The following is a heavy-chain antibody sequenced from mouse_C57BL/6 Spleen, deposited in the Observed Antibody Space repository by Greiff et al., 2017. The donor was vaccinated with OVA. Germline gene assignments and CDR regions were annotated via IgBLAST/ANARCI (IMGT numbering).Heavy chain of an antibody. D-gene: IGHD1-1*01. CDR3: ARNPNDYGSSYGGYFDV. CDR1: GYSFTSYY. V-gene: IGHV1-66*01. J-gene: IGHJ1*03. CDR2: IYPGSGNT. Sequence: QVQLQQSGPELVKPGASVKISCKASGYSFTSYYIHWVKQRPGQGLEWIGWIYPGSGNTKYNEKFKGKATLTADTSSSTAYMQLSSLTSEDSAVYYCARNPNDYGSSYGGYFDVWGTGTTVTVAS.